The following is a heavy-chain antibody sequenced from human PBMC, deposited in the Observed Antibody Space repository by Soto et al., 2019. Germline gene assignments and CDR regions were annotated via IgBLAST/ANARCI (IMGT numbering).Heavy chain of an antibody. CDR1: GFTFSSYS. CDR2: ISSSSSYI. J-gene: IGHJ6*02. Sequence: LRLSCAASGFTFSSYSMNWVRQAPGKGLEWVSSISSSSSYIYYAGSVKGRFTISRDNAKNSLYLQMNSLRAEDTAVYYCAREDTIFGVVIGCMDVWGQGTTVTVSS. CDR3: AREDTIFGVVIGCMDV. V-gene: IGHV3-21*01. D-gene: IGHD3-3*01.